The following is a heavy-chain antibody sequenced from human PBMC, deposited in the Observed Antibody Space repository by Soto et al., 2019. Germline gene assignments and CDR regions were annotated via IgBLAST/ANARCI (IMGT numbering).Heavy chain of an antibody. CDR2: IDHGGTT. D-gene: IGHD1-26*01. CDR1: GGSINTNNW. V-gene: IGHV4-4*02. Sequence: QVQLQESGPGLVKTSGTLFLTCGVSGGSINTNNWWSWVRQPAGKGLEWIREIDHGGTTNYNPSRKRGVTISEDRYKNQCGQKITSVNAADTAVYFCAREGSSGNCYGRCESDLWGRGIIVTVSS. J-gene: IGHJ5*02. CDR3: AREGSSGNCYGRCESDL.